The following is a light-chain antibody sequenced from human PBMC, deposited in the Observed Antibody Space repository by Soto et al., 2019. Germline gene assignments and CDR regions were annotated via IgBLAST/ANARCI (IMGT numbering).Light chain of an antibody. V-gene: IGKV3-15*01. CDR3: QQYNNWPVT. CDR1: QSVSSN. CDR2: GAS. Sequence: EIVMTQSPATLSVSPGERATLSCRASQSVSSNLAWYQQKPGQAPRLLIYGASTRATGIPARFSGSRSGTEFTLTISSLQSEDFAVYYCQQYNNWPVTFGGGTKVEIK. J-gene: IGKJ4*01.